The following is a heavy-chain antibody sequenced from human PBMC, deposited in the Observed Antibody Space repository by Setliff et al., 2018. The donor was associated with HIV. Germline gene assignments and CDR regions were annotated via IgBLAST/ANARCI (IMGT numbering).Heavy chain of an antibody. V-gene: IGHV3-15*07. Sequence: PGGSLRLSCAASGFTFSNAWMNWVRQAPGKGLEWVGRIQSKADGGTTNYAAPVKGRFTISRDDSKNTLFLQMNSLKTEDTAVYYCTTDRYDRVGYYFDYWGQGTLVTVSS. CDR2: IQSKADGGTT. J-gene: IGHJ4*02. CDR1: GFTFSNAW. CDR3: TTDRYDRVGYYFDY. D-gene: IGHD3-22*01.